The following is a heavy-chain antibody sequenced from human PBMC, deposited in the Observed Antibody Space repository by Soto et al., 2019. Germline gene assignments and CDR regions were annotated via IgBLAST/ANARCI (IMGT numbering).Heavy chain of an antibody. D-gene: IGHD3-3*01. J-gene: IGHJ4*02. CDR2: INPSGGST. Sequence: GASVKVSCKASGYTFTSYYMHWVRQAPGQGLEWMGIINPSGGSTSYAQKFQGRVTMTRDTSTSTVYMELSSLRSEDTAVYYCAISRNVLRFLEWFFDYWRQGTLVTVSS. CDR3: AISRNVLRFLEWFFDY. CDR1: GYTFTSYY. V-gene: IGHV1-46*01.